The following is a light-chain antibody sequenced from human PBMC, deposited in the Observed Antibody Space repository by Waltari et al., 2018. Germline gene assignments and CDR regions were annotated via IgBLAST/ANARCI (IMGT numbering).Light chain of an antibody. CDR1: SSDVGSYNL. CDR2: EVS. V-gene: IGLV2-23*02. CDR3: CSYGSSSSWV. Sequence: QSALTQPASVSGSPGQSITISCSGTSSDVGSYNLVSWYQHHPGKAPKLIIFEVSKRPPGVSNRFSASKAGNTASLTVSGLQAEDEADYYCCSYGSSSSWVFGGGTKLTVL. J-gene: IGLJ3*02.